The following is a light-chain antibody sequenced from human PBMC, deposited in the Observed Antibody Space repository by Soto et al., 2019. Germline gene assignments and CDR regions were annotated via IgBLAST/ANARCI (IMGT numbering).Light chain of an antibody. Sequence: DIQMTQSPSSLSASVGDKVTITCRTSQSITIYLNWYHHKPGIAPKLLIYGATTLQSGVPSRFRGSGSGTYFTLTISSLQTEDFGIYYCQQSYRIPWTFGQGTKVEIK. CDR3: QQSYRIPWT. V-gene: IGKV1-39*01. CDR1: QSITIY. J-gene: IGKJ1*01. CDR2: GAT.